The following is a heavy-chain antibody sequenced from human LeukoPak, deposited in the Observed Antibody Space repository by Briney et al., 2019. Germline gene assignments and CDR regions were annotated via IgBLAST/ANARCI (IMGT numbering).Heavy chain of an antibody. D-gene: IGHD2-2*01. CDR1: GGTFSSYA. CDR2: IIAIIGTA. Sequence: TVKVSCKASGGTFSSYAISWVRQAPGQGLEWMGGIIAIIGTANYAQKFQGRVAITADESTSTAYMGLSSLRSEDTAVYYCARAPGYCSSTSCYGYFDYWGQGTLVTVSS. J-gene: IGHJ4*02. V-gene: IGHV1-69*13. CDR3: ARAPGYCSSTSCYGYFDY.